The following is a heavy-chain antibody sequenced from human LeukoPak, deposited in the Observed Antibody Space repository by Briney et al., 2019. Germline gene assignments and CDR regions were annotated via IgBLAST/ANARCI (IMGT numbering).Heavy chain of an antibody. J-gene: IGHJ4*02. D-gene: IGHD2-2*01. V-gene: IGHV1-2*06. CDR3: ARAPPVGPTTSPDY. Sequence: GASVTVSCKASGYTFTDSFMHWVRQAPGQGPEWMGRIHPNIGGTNYAQKFQGRVTMTSDPSLSAAYLELSGLTSDDTAVYYCARAPPVGPTTSPDYWGQGTLVTVTS. CDR1: GYTFTDSF. CDR2: IHPNIGGT.